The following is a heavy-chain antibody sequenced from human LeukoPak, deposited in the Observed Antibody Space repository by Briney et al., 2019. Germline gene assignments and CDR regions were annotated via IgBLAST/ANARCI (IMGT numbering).Heavy chain of an antibody. J-gene: IGHJ4*02. Sequence: PSETLSLTCTVSGGSISSYYWSWIRQPAGKGLEWIGRIYTSGSTNYNPSLKSRVTMSVDTSKNQFSLKLSSVTAADTAVYYCAREGYDFWSGFTDLDYWGQGTLVTVSS. CDR3: AREGYDFWSGFTDLDY. V-gene: IGHV4-4*07. CDR1: GGSISSYY. D-gene: IGHD3-3*01. CDR2: IYTSGST.